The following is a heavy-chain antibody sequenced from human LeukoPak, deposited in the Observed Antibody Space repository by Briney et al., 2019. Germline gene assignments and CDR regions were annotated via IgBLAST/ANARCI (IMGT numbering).Heavy chain of an antibody. Sequence: GSLRLSCAASGFTFSSYEMNWVRQAPGKGREGFSNIIVIGVTIYYADSVKGRFTISRDNAKNSLYLQMNNLRAEDTAVYYCARVRVVAKLSVVRPREVNCFDPWGQGTLVTVSS. CDR1: GFTFSSYE. D-gene: IGHD2-21*01. J-gene: IGHJ5*02. V-gene: IGHV3-48*03. CDR2: IIVIGVTI. CDR3: ARVRVVAKLSVVRPREVNCFDP.